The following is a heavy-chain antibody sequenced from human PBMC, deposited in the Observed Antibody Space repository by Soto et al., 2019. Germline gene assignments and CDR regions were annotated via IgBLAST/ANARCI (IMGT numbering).Heavy chain of an antibody. CDR1: GGSISSGDYY. J-gene: IGHJ6*02. D-gene: IGHD4-17*01. CDR3: ARDLSTTSEGFYYYYGMDV. CDR2: IYYSGST. Sequence: PSETLSLTCTVSGGSISSGDYYWSWIRQPPGKGLEWIGYIYYSGSTYYNPSLKSRVTISVDTSKNQFSLKLSSVTAADTAVYYCARDLSTTSEGFYYYYGMDVWGQGTTVTVYS. V-gene: IGHV4-30-4*01.